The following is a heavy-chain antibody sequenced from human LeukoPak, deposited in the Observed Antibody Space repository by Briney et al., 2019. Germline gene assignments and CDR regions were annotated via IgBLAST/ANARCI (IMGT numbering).Heavy chain of an antibody. CDR2: IKSKTDGGTT. J-gene: IGHJ4*02. CDR3: TTGGHYFGS. V-gene: IGHV3-15*01. D-gene: IGHD3-16*01. CDR1: GFTFTNAY. Sequence: PGGSLRLSCAASGFTFTNAYLSWVRQAPGKGLEWVGHIKSKTDGGTTDYAAPVKGRFTISRDDSKNTLYLQMNSLKTEDTALYYCTTGGHYFGSWGQGTLVTVSS.